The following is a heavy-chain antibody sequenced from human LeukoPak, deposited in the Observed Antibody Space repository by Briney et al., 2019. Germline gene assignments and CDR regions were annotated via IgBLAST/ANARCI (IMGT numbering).Heavy chain of an antibody. CDR3: ARWVGGPAGINYYGMDV. Sequence: GASVKVSCKASGYTFTSHDMQWVRQAPGQGFEWLGLINPSGGGTNYAQKFQGRVTMTRDTSTSTVYLELSSLRSEDTAVYYCARWVGGPAGINYYGMDVWGQGTTVTVSS. CDR2: INPSGGGT. CDR1: GYTFTSHD. J-gene: IGHJ6*02. V-gene: IGHV1-46*01. D-gene: IGHD2-2*01.